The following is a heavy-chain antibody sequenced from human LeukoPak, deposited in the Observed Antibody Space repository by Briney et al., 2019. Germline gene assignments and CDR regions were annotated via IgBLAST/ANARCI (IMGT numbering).Heavy chain of an antibody. Sequence: SETLSLTCTVSGGSISSYYWSWIRQPAGKGLDWIGRIYTSGSTNYNPSLKSRVTMSADTSKNQFSLKLSSVTAADTAVYYCARDRGYSYAFDYWGQGTLVTVSS. CDR3: ARDRGYSYAFDY. J-gene: IGHJ4*02. CDR1: GGSISSYY. CDR2: IYTSGST. V-gene: IGHV4-4*07. D-gene: IGHD5-18*01.